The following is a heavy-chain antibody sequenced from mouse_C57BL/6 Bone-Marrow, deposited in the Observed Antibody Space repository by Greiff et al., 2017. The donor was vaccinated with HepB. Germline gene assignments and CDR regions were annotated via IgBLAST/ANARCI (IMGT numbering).Heavy chain of an antibody. V-gene: IGHV2-5*01. Sequence: VKLVESGPGLVQPSQSLSITCTVSGFSLTSYGVHWVRQSPGKGLEWLGVIWRGGSTDYNAAFMSRLSITKDNSKSQVFFKMNSLQADDTAIYYCAKMVTTGHYYAMDYWGQGTSVTVSS. CDR1: GFSLTSYG. D-gene: IGHD2-2*01. CDR2: IWRGGST. J-gene: IGHJ4*01. CDR3: AKMVTTGHYYAMDY.